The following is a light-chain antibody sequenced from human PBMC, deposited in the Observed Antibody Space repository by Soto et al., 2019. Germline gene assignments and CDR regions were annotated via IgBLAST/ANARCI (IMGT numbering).Light chain of an antibody. V-gene: IGKV3-11*01. CDR2: DVS. CDR3: QQRSNWPRT. J-gene: IGKJ1*01. CDR1: RNISNY. Sequence: EIVLTQSPGTLSLSPGERASLSCMASRNISNYVIWYQQKPGQAPRLAIYDVSNRAAGIPARFSGSGSGTDFTLTISSLEPEDIALYFCQQRSNWPRTFGQGTKVDIK.